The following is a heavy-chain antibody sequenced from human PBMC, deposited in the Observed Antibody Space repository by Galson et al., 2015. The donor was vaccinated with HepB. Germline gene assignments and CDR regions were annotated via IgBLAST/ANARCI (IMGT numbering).Heavy chain of an antibody. D-gene: IGHD5-24*01. V-gene: IGHV4-39*01. CDR3: ARPGWLQLDAHAFDI. CDR1: GGSISSSSYY. CDR2: IYYSGST. J-gene: IGHJ3*02. Sequence: ETLSLTCTVSGGSISSSSYYWGWIRQPPGKGLEWIGSIYYSGSTYYNPSLKSRVTISVDTSKNQFSLKLSSVTAADTAVYYCARPGWLQLDAHAFDIWGQGTMVAVSS.